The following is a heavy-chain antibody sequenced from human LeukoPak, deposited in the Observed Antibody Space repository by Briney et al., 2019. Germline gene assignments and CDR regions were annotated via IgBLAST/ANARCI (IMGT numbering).Heavy chain of an antibody. Sequence: GGSLRLSCAASGFTFSSYAMHWVRQAPGKGLEWVAVISYDGSNKCYADSVKGRFTISRDNAKDTLYLHMNSLTAEDTAVYYCAREHHIDYWGQGTLVTVSS. CDR2: ISYDGSNK. CDR1: GFTFSSYA. V-gene: IGHV3-30-3*01. J-gene: IGHJ4*02. CDR3: AREHHIDY.